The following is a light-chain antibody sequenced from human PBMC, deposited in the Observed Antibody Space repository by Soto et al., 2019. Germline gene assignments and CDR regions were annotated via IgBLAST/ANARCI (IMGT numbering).Light chain of an antibody. CDR3: QQYGSSPWT. V-gene: IGKV3-20*01. CDR1: QSVDNY. CDR2: ESS. Sequence: EIVLTQSPATLSWSPGERATLSCRASQSVDNYLGWYQQKPCQAPRLLIYESSNRATGIPARFSGSGSGTDFTLTISRLEPEDFAVYYCQQYGSSPWTFGQGTKVDI. J-gene: IGKJ1*01.